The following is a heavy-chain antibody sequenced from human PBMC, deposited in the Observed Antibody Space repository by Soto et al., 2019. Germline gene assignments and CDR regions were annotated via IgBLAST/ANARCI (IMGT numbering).Heavy chain of an antibody. CDR1: GFTFSSYW. Sequence: GGSLRLSCAASGFTFSSYWMSWVRQAPGKGLEWVANIKQDGSEKYYVDSVKGRFTISRDNAKNSLYLQMNSLRAEDTAVYSGARRRGVVPAGRFDPWGQGTLVTVSS. V-gene: IGHV3-7*05. CDR2: IKQDGSEK. J-gene: IGHJ5*02. CDR3: ARRRGVVPAGRFDP. D-gene: IGHD2-2*01.